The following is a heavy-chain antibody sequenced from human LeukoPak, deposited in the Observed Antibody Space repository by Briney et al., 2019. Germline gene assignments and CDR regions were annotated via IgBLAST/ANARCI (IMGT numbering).Heavy chain of an antibody. CDR2: IYSSGGT. V-gene: IGHV3-53*01. CDR3: ARDSSSFPNCFDF. Sequence: PGGSLRLSCAASGFTVSSTYMSWVRQAPGQGLEWVSLIYSSGGTFYADSVQGRFTISRDNSKNTLYLQMNSLRAEDTAMYYCARDSSSFPNCFDFWGQGTLVTVSS. CDR1: GFTVSSTY. J-gene: IGHJ4*02. D-gene: IGHD3-3*02.